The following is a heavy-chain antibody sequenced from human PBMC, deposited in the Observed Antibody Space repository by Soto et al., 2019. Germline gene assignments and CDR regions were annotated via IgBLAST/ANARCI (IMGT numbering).Heavy chain of an antibody. Sequence: QTLSLTCAISGDSVSSNSAAWNWIRQSPSRGLEWLGRTYYRSKWYNDYAVSVKSRITINPDTSKNEWSLQVNTVTPEDTAVYYCAKSIALLWFGTDYWFDPWGDGTLVTVAS. D-gene: IGHD3-10*01. J-gene: IGHJ5*02. CDR3: AKSIALLWFGTDYWFDP. V-gene: IGHV6-1*01. CDR1: GDSVSSNSAA. CDR2: TYYRSKWYN.